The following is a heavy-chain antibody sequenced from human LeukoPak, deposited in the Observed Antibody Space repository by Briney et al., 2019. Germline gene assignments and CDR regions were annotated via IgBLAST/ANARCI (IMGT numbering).Heavy chain of an antibody. CDR1: GYTFTSYG. CDR3: ARAGYYDFWSGQSDDAFDI. V-gene: IGHV1-18*01. Sequence: ASVKVSCKASGYTFTSYGISWVRQAPGQGLEWMGWISAYNGNTNYAQKLQGRVTMTTDTSTSTAYMELRSLRSEDTAVYYCARAGYYDFWSGQSDDAFDIWGQGTMVTVSS. J-gene: IGHJ3*02. CDR2: ISAYNGNT. D-gene: IGHD3-3*01.